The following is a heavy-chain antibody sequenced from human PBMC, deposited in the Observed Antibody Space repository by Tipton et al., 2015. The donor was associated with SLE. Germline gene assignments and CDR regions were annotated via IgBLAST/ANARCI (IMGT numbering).Heavy chain of an antibody. CDR3: ARRHYSGRFDS. D-gene: IGHD5-12*01. CDR1: GGSFTNYQ. Sequence: TLSLTCTASGGSFTNYQWNWIRQSPEKGLEWLGYVYDRGTTNYNPSVMSRVTISVDTSKNQFSLRLSSVTAADTAVYYCARRHYSGRFDSWGQGTLVTVSS. V-gene: IGHV4-59*08. CDR2: VYDRGTT. J-gene: IGHJ4*02.